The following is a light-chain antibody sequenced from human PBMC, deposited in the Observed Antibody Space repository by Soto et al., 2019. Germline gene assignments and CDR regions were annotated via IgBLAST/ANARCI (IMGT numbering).Light chain of an antibody. CDR2: DAS. V-gene: IGKV3-11*01. Sequence: EIVLTQSPATLSLSPGERATLSCRASQTVYNYLVWYQQRPGQAPRLLISDASNRATGIPARFSGRGSGTDFTLTINSLEPEDLAIYFCQQRYDWPLTFGGGSKIEMK. CDR3: QQRYDWPLT. CDR1: QTVYNY. J-gene: IGKJ4*01.